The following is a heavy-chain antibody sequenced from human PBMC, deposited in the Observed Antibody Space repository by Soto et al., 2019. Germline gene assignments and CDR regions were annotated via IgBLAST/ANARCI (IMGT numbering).Heavy chain of an antibody. J-gene: IGHJ4*02. V-gene: IGHV1-46*03. CDR1: GYNFTSYY. D-gene: IGHD3-3*01. CDR2: IDPSGGST. Sequence: GASVKVSCKASGYNFTSYYMHWVRQAPGQGLEWMGIIDPSGGSTSYAQKFQGRVSMTRDTSTSTVYMDLSSLRSEDTAVYYCARDFTGGPTYYDFWSGYSPVDYWGRGTLVTVSS. CDR3: ARDFTGGPTYYDFWSGYSPVDY.